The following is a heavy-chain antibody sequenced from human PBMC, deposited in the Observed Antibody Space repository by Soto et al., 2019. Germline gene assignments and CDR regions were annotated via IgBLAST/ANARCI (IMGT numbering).Heavy chain of an antibody. Sequence: EVQLVESGGGLVNPGESLRLSCAASGFTFSIYTMNWVRQAPGKGLEWVSSISSSSSSIYYADSVKGRFTISRDNAKNPLYMQMNSLRAEDTAVYYSARDHYGHSGMDVWGQGTTVTVSS. J-gene: IGHJ6*02. CDR3: ARDHYGHSGMDV. V-gene: IGHV3-21*01. CDR1: GFTFSIYT. D-gene: IGHD3-16*01. CDR2: ISSSSSSI.